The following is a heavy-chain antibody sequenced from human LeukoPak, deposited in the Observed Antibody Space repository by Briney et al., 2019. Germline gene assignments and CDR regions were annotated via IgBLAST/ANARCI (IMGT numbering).Heavy chain of an antibody. D-gene: IGHD6-13*01. J-gene: IGHJ6*02. Sequence: SETLSLTCTVSGGSISSYYWSWIRQPPGKGLEWIGYIYYSGSTKYNPSLKSRVSISVDTSKNQFSLRLSSVTAADTAVYYCARRYTRYGMDVWGQGTTVTVSS. V-gene: IGHV4-59*01. CDR1: GGSISSYY. CDR3: ARRYTRYGMDV. CDR2: IYYSGST.